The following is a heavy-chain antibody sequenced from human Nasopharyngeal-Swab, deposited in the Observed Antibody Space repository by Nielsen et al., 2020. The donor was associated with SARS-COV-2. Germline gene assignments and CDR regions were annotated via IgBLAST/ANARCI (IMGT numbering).Heavy chain of an antibody. Sequence: WIRQPPGKGLEWIGYIYYSGSTYYNPSLKSRVTISVDTSKNQFSLKLSSVTAADTAVYYCARVPGYYDRYGMDVWGQGTTVTVSS. CDR3: ARVPGYYDRYGMDV. CDR2: IYYSGST. V-gene: IGHV4-31*02. D-gene: IGHD3-22*01. J-gene: IGHJ6*02.